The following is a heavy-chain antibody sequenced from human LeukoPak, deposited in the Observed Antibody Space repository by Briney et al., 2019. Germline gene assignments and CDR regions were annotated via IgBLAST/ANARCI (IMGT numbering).Heavy chain of an antibody. CDR2: INHSGST. CDR3: ARVSGGSFDY. Sequence: PSETLSLACTVSGGSIVGSDYYWGWIRQPPGKGLEWIGEINHSGSTNYNPSFKSRVTISVDTSKNQFSLKLSSVTAADTAVYYCARVSGGSFDYWGQGTLVTVSS. V-gene: IGHV4-34*01. D-gene: IGHD2-15*01. CDR1: GGSIVGSDYY. J-gene: IGHJ4*02.